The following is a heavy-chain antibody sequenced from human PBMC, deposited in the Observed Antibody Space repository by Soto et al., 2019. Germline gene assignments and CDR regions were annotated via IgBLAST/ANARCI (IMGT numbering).Heavy chain of an antibody. CDR2: ISGSGGST. CDR3: AKGPSRYSSGWYLTPTYYYYGMDV. V-gene: IGHV3-23*01. D-gene: IGHD6-19*01. CDR1: GFTFSSYA. J-gene: IGHJ6*02. Sequence: GGSLRLSCAASGFTFSSYAMSWVRQAPGKGLEWVSAISGSGGSTYYADSVKGRFTISRDNSKNTLYLQMNSLRAEDTAVYYCAKGPSRYSSGWYLTPTYYYYGMDVWGQGTTVTVSS.